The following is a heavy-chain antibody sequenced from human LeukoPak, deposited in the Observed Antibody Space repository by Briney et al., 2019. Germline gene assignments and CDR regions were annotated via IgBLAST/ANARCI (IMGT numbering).Heavy chain of an antibody. CDR2: ISSISTIT. CDR3: ARDLHSGAYTFDY. CDR1: GFTFSSFS. Sequence: PGGSLRLSCAASGFTFSSFSMNWVRQAPGKGLEWVSYISSISTITYYAGSVKGRFTISRDNAKNSLYLQMNSLRDEDTAVYYCARDLHSGAYTFDYWGQGTLVTVSS. D-gene: IGHD1-26*01. V-gene: IGHV3-48*02. J-gene: IGHJ4*02.